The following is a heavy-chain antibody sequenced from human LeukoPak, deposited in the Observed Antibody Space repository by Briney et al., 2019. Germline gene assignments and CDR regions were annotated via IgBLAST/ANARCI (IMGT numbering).Heavy chain of an antibody. CDR1: GFTFSSYW. CDR2: IKDDGTEK. V-gene: IGHV3-7*01. J-gene: IGHJ4*02. CDR3: TRERLYGASALDY. D-gene: IGHD4-17*01. Sequence: GGSLRLSYAASGFTFSSYWMTWVRQAPGKGLERVAQIKDDGTEKFYLDSLRGRFTISRDNSKDSLYLHINSLRAEDTAVYYSTRERLYGASALDYWGQGTVVTVSS.